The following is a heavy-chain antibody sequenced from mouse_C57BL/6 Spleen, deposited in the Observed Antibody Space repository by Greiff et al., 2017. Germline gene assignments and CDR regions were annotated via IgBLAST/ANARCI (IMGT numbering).Heavy chain of an antibody. CDR2: IYPRSGNT. V-gene: IGHV1-81*01. D-gene: IGHD1-1*01. J-gene: IGHJ1*03. CDR3: AREGYGSSYNWYFDV. Sequence: QVQLQQSGAELARPGASVKLSCKASGYTFTSYGISWVTQRTGQGLEWIGEIYPRSGNTYYNEKFKGKATLTADKSSSTAYMELRSLTSEDSAVYFCAREGYGSSYNWYFDVWGTGTTVTVSS. CDR1: GYTFTSYG.